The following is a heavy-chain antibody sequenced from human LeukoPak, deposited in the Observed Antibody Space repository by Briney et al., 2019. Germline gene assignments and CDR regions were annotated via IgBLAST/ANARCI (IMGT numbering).Heavy chain of an antibody. V-gene: IGHV3-9*01. CDR2: ISWNSGSI. Sequence: GGSLRLSCAASGFTFDNYAMHWVRQAPGKGLEWVSGISWNSGSIGYADSVKGRFTISRDNAKNSLYLQMNSLRAEDTALYYCAKMGLHQLRPRLGYGMDVWGQGTTVTVSS. CDR3: AKMGLHQLRPRLGYGMDV. CDR1: GFTFDNYA. J-gene: IGHJ6*02. D-gene: IGHD2-2*01.